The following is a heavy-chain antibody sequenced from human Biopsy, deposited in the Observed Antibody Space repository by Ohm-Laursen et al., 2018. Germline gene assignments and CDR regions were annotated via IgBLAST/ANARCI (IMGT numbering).Heavy chain of an antibody. CDR2: INHSGRT. D-gene: IGHD3-22*01. CDR1: GEFFNGYY. J-gene: IGHJ6*02. CDR3: VRGVDYYDPYHYYALDV. V-gene: IGHV4-34*01. Sequence: TLALTCAVYGEFFNGYYWSWMRQTPGKGLEWIGEINHSGRTNYNPSLKSRVTISVDTSKNQCFLKVRSVTAADTAVYYCVRGVDYYDPYHYYALDVWGQGTTVTVSS.